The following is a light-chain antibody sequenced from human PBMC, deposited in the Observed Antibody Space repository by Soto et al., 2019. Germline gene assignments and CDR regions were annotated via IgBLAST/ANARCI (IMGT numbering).Light chain of an antibody. Sequence: EVVLTQFPATLSLSPGERATLSCRASQTLANYLAWYQQRPGQAPSLLIYDASNKATGIPARFSGSGSGTDFTLAISCLEPEDSAVYYCQQRSYSYTFGQGTTLEIK. CDR3: QQRSYSYT. V-gene: IGKV3-11*01. CDR1: QTLANY. CDR2: DAS. J-gene: IGKJ2*01.